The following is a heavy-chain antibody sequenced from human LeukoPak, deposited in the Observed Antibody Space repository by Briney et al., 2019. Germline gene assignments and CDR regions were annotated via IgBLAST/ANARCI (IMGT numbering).Heavy chain of an antibody. CDR3: ARHEDSLYSYVDY. D-gene: IGHD5-18*01. CDR1: GGSISSYY. V-gene: IGHV4-59*08. Sequence: PSETLSLTCTVSGGSISSYYWNWIRQPPGKGLEWIGYIFYSGRTSYNPSLKSRVTLSVDTSKNWFSLRLTSVTAADTAVYYCARHEDSLYSYVDYWGQGTLVTVSS. J-gene: IGHJ4*02. CDR2: IFYSGRT.